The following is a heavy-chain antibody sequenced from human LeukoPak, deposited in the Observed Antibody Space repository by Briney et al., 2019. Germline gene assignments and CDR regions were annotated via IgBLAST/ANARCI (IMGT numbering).Heavy chain of an antibody. Sequence: SETLSLTCAVYGGSFSGYYWSWIRQPPGKGLXXXXEINHSGSTNYNPSLKSRVTISVDTSKNQFSLKLSSVTAADTAVYYCGGRRYYGSGSYYYFDYWGQGTLVTVSS. CDR3: GGRRYYGSGSYYYFDY. CDR2: INHSGST. CDR1: GGSFSGYY. D-gene: IGHD3-10*01. V-gene: IGHV4-34*01. J-gene: IGHJ4*02.